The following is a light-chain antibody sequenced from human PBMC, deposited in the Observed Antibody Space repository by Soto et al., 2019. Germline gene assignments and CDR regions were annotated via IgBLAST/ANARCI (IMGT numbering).Light chain of an antibody. J-gene: IGKJ4*01. V-gene: IGKV3-15*01. CDR3: QQYNNWPLT. CDR2: GAS. Sequence: EIVMTQSPATLSVSPGERATLSCRASQSVSSNLAWYQQKPGQAPRLLIYGASTRATAIPARFSGSGSGTEFTLTISSLQSEDFVVYYCQQYNNWPLTFGGGTKVEIK. CDR1: QSVSSN.